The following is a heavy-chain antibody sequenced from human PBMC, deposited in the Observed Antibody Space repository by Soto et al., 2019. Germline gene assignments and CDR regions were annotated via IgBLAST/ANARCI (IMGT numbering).Heavy chain of an antibody. D-gene: IGHD3-10*01. V-gene: IGHV3-73*01. Sequence: DVQVVQSGGGLVQPGGSLKLSCAASGFAFNDSAMHWVRQASGKGLEWVARVRSKTNNYATAYPVSVRGRFTVSRDDAMGTTYLQMNSLKTEDTAMYYWTNKFVWGQGVLVTVSS. CDR2: VRSKTNNYAT. CDR1: GFAFNDSA. J-gene: IGHJ4*02. CDR3: TNKFV.